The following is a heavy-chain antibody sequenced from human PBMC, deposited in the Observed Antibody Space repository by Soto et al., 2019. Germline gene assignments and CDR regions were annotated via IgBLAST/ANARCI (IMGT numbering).Heavy chain of an antibody. CDR2: INHSGST. CDR1: GGSFSGYY. Sequence: PSETLSLTCAVYGGSFSGYYWSWIRQPPGKGLEWIGEINHSGSTNYNPSLKSRVTISVDTSKNQFSLKLSSVTAADTAVYYCGRVAGTFDYGMDVWGQGTTVTVSS. CDR3: GRVAGTFDYGMDV. D-gene: IGHD3-10*01. V-gene: IGHV4-34*01. J-gene: IGHJ6*02.